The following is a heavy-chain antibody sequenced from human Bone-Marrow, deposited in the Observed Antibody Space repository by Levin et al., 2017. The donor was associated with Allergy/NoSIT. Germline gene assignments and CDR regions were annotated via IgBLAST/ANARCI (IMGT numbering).Heavy chain of an antibody. CDR2: LVPIFATP. D-gene: IGHD4-23*01. V-gene: IGHV1-69*13. CDR1: GDSFSTYT. CDR3: ARDSCDYGGGGGTHAIDV. J-gene: IGHJ6*02. Sequence: SVKVSCKSSGDSFSTYTVTWVRQAPGQGLEWMGDLVPIFATPTYAQKFQGRVTITADASTATAYMELTSLTSEDTAVYYCARDSCDYGGGGGTHAIDVWGQGTKVPVSS.